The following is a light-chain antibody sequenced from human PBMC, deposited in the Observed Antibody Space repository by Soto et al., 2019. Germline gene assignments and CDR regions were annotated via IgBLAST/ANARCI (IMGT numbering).Light chain of an antibody. J-gene: IGLJ2*01. CDR1: GSTIGAGYD. CDR3: QSHDSSLSVV. V-gene: IGLV1-40*01. Sequence: QSVLTQPPSVSGAPGQRVTISCTGSGSTIGAGYDVHWYQHLPGTAPKLLIYDNNNRPSGVPDRFSGSKSGTSASLAISGLQAEDEADYYCQSHDSSLSVVFGGGTQLTVL. CDR2: DNN.